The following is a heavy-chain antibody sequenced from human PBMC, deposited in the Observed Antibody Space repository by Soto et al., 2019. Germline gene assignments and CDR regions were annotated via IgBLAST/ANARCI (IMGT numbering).Heavy chain of an antibody. CDR2: IIPILGIA. D-gene: IGHD1-1*01. J-gene: IGHJ4*02. V-gene: IGHV1-69*02. CDR1: GGTFSSYT. Sequence: SVKVSCKASGGTFSSYTISWVRQAPGQGLEWMGRIIPILGIANYAQKFQGRVTITADKSTSTAYMELSSLRSEDTAVYYCASLIPENWNDSMFDYWGQGTLVTSPQ. CDR3: ASLIPENWNDSMFDY.